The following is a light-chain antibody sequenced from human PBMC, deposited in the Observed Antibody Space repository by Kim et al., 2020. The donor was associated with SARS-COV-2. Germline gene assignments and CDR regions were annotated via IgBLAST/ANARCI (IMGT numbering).Light chain of an antibody. J-gene: IGLJ2*01. Sequence: SVTISCIGTSSDIGGYNSVSWYQHHPGKPPKLMIYDVTKRPSGVPDRFSGSKSGNTASLTISGLQAADDADYYCCSYAGTYISVLFGGGTQLTVL. CDR1: SSDIGGYNS. CDR2: DVT. CDR3: CSYAGTYISVL. V-gene: IGLV2-11*01.